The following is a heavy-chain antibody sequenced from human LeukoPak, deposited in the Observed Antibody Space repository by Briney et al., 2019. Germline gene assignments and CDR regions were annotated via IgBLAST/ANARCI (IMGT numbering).Heavy chain of an antibody. CDR1: GYTFTSYY. CDR3: ATVSPFGGIDY. CDR2: INPSGGST. V-gene: IGHV1-46*01. Sequence: ASVKVSCKASGYTFTSYYMHWVRQAPGQGLEWMGIINPSGGSTSYAQKFQGRVTMTEDTSTDTAYMELSSLRSEDTAVYYCATVSPFGGIDYWGQGTLVTVSS. J-gene: IGHJ4*02. D-gene: IGHD3-3*01.